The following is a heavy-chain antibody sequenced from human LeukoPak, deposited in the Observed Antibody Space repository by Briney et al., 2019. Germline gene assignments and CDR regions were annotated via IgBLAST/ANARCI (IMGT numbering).Heavy chain of an antibody. J-gene: IGHJ4*02. V-gene: IGHV3-64*01. D-gene: IGHD1-26*01. CDR2: ISSNGDNT. CDR1: GFTFSSYA. CDR3: ARAPREGFSGSYHDY. Sequence: GGSLTLSCAASGFTFSSYAMHWVRQAPGKGLEYVSAISSNGDNTYYANSVKGRFTISRDNSKNTLYLQMASLRGEDTAVYYCARAPREGFSGSYHDYWGQGTLVTVSS.